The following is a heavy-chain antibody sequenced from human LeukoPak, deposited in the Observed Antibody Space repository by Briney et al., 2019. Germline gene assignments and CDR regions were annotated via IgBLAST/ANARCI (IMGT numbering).Heavy chain of an antibody. CDR1: GGSVSSGSDY. Sequence: PSETLSLTCTVSGGSVSSGSDYCSWIRQPPGKGLEWIGYIYYSGSTNYNPSLKSRVTISVDTSKNQFSLKLSSVTAADTAVYYCARGYGGDSAFDYWGQGTLVTVSS. CDR3: ARGYGGDSAFDY. CDR2: IYYSGST. D-gene: IGHD4-23*01. J-gene: IGHJ4*02. V-gene: IGHV4-61*01.